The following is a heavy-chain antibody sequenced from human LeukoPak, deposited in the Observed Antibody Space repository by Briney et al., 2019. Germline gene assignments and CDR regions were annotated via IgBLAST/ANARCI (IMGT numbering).Heavy chain of an antibody. V-gene: IGHV3-23*01. J-gene: IGHJ2*01. CDR1: VFTFSSHA. CDR2: LSGSGGST. CDR3: AKDRFGLVMTGYWYFDL. Sequence: PGGALRLSCAASVFTFSSHAMSWVRQAPGKGLEWVSALSGSGGSTYYADSGKGRFIISRDNSNNTLYLQMNSLRAEDTAVYYCAKDRFGLVMTGYWYFDLWGRGTQVTVSS. D-gene: IGHD2-21*02.